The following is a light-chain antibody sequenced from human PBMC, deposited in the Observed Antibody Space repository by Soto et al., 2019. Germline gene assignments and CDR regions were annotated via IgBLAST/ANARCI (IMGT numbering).Light chain of an antibody. CDR3: AAWDDSLTGYV. Sequence: QAVVTQPPSASGTPGQRVTISCSGSSSNIGSNVVNWYQQLPGTAPKLLIYSNNQRPSGVPDRFSGSKSGTSASLAISGLQSEDEADFYCAAWDDSLTGYVVGTGTKVTVL. V-gene: IGLV1-44*01. CDR2: SNN. J-gene: IGLJ1*01. CDR1: SSNIGSNV.